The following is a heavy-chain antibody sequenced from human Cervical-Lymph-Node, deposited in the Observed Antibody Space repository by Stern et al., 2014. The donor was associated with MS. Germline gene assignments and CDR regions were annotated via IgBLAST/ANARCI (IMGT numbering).Heavy chain of an antibody. CDR1: GYNFIDYY. Sequence: QVQLVQSGAALRKPGASVEVSCEASGYNFIDYYIHWVRKAPGQGLEWVGWINPHTGDTRYAQKFLGRVAMTRDTSINTAYLELNSLTSDDTAFYYCTRGRGTLLYLHWGQGTLITVSS. D-gene: IGHD2-21*02. CDR2: INPHTGDT. V-gene: IGHV1-2*02. J-gene: IGHJ4*02. CDR3: TRGRGTLLYLH.